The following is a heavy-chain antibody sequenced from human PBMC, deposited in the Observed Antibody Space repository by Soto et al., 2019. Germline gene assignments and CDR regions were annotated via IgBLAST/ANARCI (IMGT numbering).Heavy chain of an antibody. Sequence: PGGSLRLSCAASGFSVSDYYMSWVRQAPGKGLDWLSVIYSGCATYYADSVKGRFTTSRDNSQNTLYLQMSSLRAEDTALYYCARSPKDSSGYYYLYGLDVWGQGATVTVSS. V-gene: IGHV3-66*01. CDR3: ARSPKDSSGYYYLYGLDV. CDR1: GFSVSDYY. CDR2: IYSGCAT. D-gene: IGHD3-22*01. J-gene: IGHJ6*01.